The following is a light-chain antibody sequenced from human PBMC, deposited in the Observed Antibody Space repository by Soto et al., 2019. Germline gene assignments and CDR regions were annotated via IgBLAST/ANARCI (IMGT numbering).Light chain of an antibody. J-gene: IGLJ1*01. CDR2: DVS. CDR1: SSDVGAYNY. CDR3: NSYTTSSTYV. V-gene: IGLV2-14*03. Sequence: QSALTQPDSVSGSPGQSIAISCTGTSSDVGAYNYVSWYQQHPGKAPKLMIYDVSNRPSGVSNRFSGSKSGNTASLTISGLQAEDEADYYCNSYTTSSTYVFGTGTKVTVL.